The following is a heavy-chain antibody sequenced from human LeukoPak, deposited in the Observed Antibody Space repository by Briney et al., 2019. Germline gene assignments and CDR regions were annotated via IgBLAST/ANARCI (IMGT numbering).Heavy chain of an antibody. CDR3: ARHTLAYVGGFGWFDP. J-gene: IGHJ5*02. V-gene: IGHV4-39*01. CDR2: IYYSGST. CDR1: DGSISSNNYF. Sequence: SETLSLTCTVSDGSISSNNYFWGWIRQPPGKGLEWIGTIYYSGSTNYNPSLKSRVTILVDTSKNQFSLKLSSVAAADTAVYYCARHTLAYVGGFGWFDPWGQGTLVTVSS. D-gene: IGHD3-16*01.